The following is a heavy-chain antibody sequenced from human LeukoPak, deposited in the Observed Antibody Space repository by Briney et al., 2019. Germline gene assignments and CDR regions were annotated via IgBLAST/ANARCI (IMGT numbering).Heavy chain of an antibody. Sequence: GGSLRLSCAASGFDFSTYAINWVRQAPGKGLEWVSSISTMSNYIFYGDSVKGRFTISGDNAKNSVYLQMTSLRPEDTAVYYCSRDRLGGLDLWGQGTLVTVSS. CDR3: SRDRLGGLDL. D-gene: IGHD5-12*01. J-gene: IGHJ5*02. CDR1: GFDFSTYA. V-gene: IGHV3-21*01. CDR2: ISTMSNYI.